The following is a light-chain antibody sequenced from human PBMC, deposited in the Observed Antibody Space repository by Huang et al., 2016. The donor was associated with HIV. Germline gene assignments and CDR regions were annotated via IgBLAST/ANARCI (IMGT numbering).Light chain of an antibody. CDR2: GAS. CDR3: QQYKTWPRT. CDR1: QSVSNN. V-gene: IGKV3-15*01. J-gene: IGKJ1*01. Sequence: EIGMTQSPATLSVSPGERVTLSCWASQSVSNNLAWYQQRPGQAPRLLIYGASARATGIPGRFSGSGSGTEFTLTISSLKSEDFAVYYCQQYKTWPRTFGQGTKVEVK.